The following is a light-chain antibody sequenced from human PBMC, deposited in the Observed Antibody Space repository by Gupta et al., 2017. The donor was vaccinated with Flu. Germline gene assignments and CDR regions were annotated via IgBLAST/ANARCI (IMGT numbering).Light chain of an antibody. CDR2: EDN. Sequence: TVTTSCTRSSGSIASNYVQWYQQRPGSSPTTVIYEDNQRPSGVPDRFSGSIDSSSNSASLTISGLKTEDEADYYCQSYDSSNWVFGGGTKLTVL. J-gene: IGLJ3*02. CDR1: SGSIASNY. CDR3: QSYDSSNWV. V-gene: IGLV6-57*01.